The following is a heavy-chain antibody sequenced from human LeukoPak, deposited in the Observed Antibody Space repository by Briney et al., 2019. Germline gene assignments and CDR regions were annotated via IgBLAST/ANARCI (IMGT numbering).Heavy chain of an antibody. J-gene: IGHJ3*02. CDR1: GGSISSYY. Sequence: KASETLTLTCTVSGGSISSYYWSWIRQPPGKGLEWIGCINYSGSTNYNPSLKSRVTISVDTSKNQFSLKLSSVTAADTAVYYCARDGIAEAHDAFDIWGQGTMVTVSS. V-gene: IGHV4-59*01. CDR2: INYSGST. D-gene: IGHD6-13*01. CDR3: ARDGIAEAHDAFDI.